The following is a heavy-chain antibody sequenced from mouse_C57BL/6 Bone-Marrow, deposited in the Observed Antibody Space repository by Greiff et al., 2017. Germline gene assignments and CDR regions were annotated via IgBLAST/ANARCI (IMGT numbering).Heavy chain of an antibody. Sequence: EVMLVESGGGLVKPGGSLKLSCAASGFTFSSYTMSWVRQTPEKRLEWVATISGGGGNTYYPDSVKGRFTISRDNAKNTLYLQMSSLRSEDTALYYCARQIYYDYGDYYAMDYWGQGTSVTVSS. CDR3: ARQIYYDYGDYYAMDY. CDR2: ISGGGGNT. J-gene: IGHJ4*01. D-gene: IGHD2-4*01. CDR1: GFTFSSYT. V-gene: IGHV5-9*01.